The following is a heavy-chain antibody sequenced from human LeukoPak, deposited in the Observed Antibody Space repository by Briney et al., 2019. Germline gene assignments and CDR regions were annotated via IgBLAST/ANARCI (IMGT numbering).Heavy chain of an antibody. CDR2: IYYSGST. V-gene: IGHV4-38-2*02. Sequence: PSETLSLTCTVSGYSISSGYYWGWIRQPPGKELEWIGSIYYSGSTYYNPSLKSRVTISVDTSKNQFSLKLSSVTAADTAVYYCARGQVAYYYGSGSYWWFDPWGQGTLVTVSS. CDR3: ARGQVAYYYGSGSYWWFDP. CDR1: GYSISSGYY. D-gene: IGHD3-10*01. J-gene: IGHJ5*02.